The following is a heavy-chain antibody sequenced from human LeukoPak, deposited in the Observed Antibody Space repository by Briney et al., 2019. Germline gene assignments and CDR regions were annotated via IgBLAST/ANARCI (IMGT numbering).Heavy chain of an antibody. J-gene: IGHJ6*02. Sequence: GGSLRLSCAASGFTFSSYAMHWVRQAPGKGLEYVSAISSNGGSTYYANSVKGRFTISRDNSKNTLYLQMGSLRAEDMAVYYCARGWYSSPYYYYGMDVWGQGTTVTVPS. CDR3: ARGWYSSPYYYYGMDV. CDR1: GFTFSSYA. CDR2: ISSNGGST. D-gene: IGHD6-13*01. V-gene: IGHV3-64*01.